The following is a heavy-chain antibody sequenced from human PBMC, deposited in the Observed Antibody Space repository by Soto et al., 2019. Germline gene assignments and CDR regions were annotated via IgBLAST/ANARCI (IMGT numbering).Heavy chain of an antibody. D-gene: IGHD3-3*01. Sequence: QVQLQESGPGLVKPSETLSLTCTVSGDSISGYYWSWIRQAPGKGLEWIGYTYYTGRTDYNPSLKSRVTMXXXXXXXXXXXXXXXXXXXXXXXXXXARNQAGTVFGLPTHFYYMDVWGKGTTVTVSS. CDR1: GDSISGYY. CDR3: ARNQAGTVFGLPTHFYYMDV. V-gene: IGHV4-59*01. CDR2: TYYTGRT. J-gene: IGHJ6*03.